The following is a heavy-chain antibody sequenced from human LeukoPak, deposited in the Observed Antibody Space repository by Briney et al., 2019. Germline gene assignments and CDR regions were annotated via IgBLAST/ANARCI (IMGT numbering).Heavy chain of an antibody. D-gene: IGHD3-22*01. CDR3: ARDFHVRNYDIGGYSY. V-gene: IGHV3-7*01. J-gene: IGHJ4*02. Sequence: GGSLSLSCAASGFTFSSYWMSWVRQAPGKGLEWVANIKQDGSEKYYVDSVKGRFTISRDNAKNSLYLQMNSLRAEDTAVYYCARDFHVRNYDIGGYSYWGQGTLVTVSS. CDR2: IKQDGSEK. CDR1: GFTFSSYW.